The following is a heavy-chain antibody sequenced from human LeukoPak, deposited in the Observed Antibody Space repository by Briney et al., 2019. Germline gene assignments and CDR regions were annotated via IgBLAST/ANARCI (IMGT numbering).Heavy chain of an antibody. Sequence: ASVKVSCKASGGTFSRYAISWVRQAPGQGLEWMGRIIPILGIANYAQKFQGRVTITADKSTSTAYMELSSLRSEDTAVYYCARGQLLPGYYGMDVWGQGTTVTVSS. V-gene: IGHV1-69*04. CDR3: ARGQLLPGYYGMDV. CDR2: IIPILGIA. J-gene: IGHJ6*02. CDR1: GGTFSRYA. D-gene: IGHD2-2*01.